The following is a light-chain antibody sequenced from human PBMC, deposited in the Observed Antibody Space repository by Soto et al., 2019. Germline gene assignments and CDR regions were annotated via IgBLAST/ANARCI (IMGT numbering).Light chain of an antibody. V-gene: IGLV2-14*03. CDR2: GVN. CDR3: SSYVVTGAQVI. CDR1: DSDIGGYDY. Sequence: QSALTQPASVSGSPGQSISISCTGTDSDIGGYDYVSWYQQHPGKAPKLMISGVNNRPSGVSSRFSGSKSGNTASLTISGLQPEDEAYYYCSSYVVTGAQVIFGGGTKLTVL. J-gene: IGLJ2*01.